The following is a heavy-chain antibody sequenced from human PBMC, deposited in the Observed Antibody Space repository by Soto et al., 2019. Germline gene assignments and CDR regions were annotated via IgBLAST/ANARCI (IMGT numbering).Heavy chain of an antibody. CDR3: AREKRRDSGLAPNWFDP. CDR1: GGSISSGDYY. CDR2: IYYSGST. Sequence: QVQLQESGPGLVKPSQTLSLTCTVSGGSISSGDYYWSWIRQPPGKGLEWIGYIYYSGSTYYNPSLKSRVTISVDTSENQFSLKLSSVTAADTAVYYCAREKRRDSGLAPNWFDPWGQGTLVTVSS. D-gene: IGHD1-26*01. V-gene: IGHV4-30-4*01. J-gene: IGHJ5*02.